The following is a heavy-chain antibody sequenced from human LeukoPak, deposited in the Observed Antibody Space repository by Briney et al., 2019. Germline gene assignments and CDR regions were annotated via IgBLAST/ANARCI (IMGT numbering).Heavy chain of an antibody. CDR2: IWYAGSNK. CDR3: ARDRDTAMVTPYYYGMDV. D-gene: IGHD5-18*01. J-gene: IGHJ6*02. Sequence: GRSLRLSCAASGFTFSSYGMHWVRQAPGKGVEWVTVIWYAGSNKYYADSVKGRFTISRDNSKNTLYLQMNSLRAEDTAVYYCARDRDTAMVTPYYYGMDVWGQGTTVTVSS. V-gene: IGHV3-33*01. CDR1: GFTFSSYG.